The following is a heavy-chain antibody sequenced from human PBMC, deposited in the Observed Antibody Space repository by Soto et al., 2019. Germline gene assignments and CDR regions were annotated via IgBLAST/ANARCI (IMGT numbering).Heavy chain of an antibody. J-gene: IGHJ3*02. D-gene: IGHD3-3*01. Sequence: QVQLQESGPGLVKPSQTLSLTCTVSGGSISSGGYYWSWIRQHPGKGLEWIGYIYYSGSTYYNPSLKRRVTRSVDTSKNPFSLKLSSVTAADTAVYYCARYFWSGRTEGAFDIWGQGTMVTVSS. CDR3: ARYFWSGRTEGAFDI. V-gene: IGHV4-31*03. CDR1: GGSISSGGYY. CDR2: IYYSGST.